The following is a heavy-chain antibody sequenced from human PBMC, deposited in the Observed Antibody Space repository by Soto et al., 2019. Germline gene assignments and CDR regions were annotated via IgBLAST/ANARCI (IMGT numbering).Heavy chain of an antibody. CDR3: ASRYCSGGSCYGSRDNWFDP. V-gene: IGHV1-69*13. Sequence: SVKVSCKASGGTFSSYAISWVRQAPGQGLEWMGGIIPIFGTANYAQKFQGRVTITADESTSTAYMELSSLRSEDTAVYYCASRYCSGGSCYGSRDNWFDPWGQGTLVTVSS. CDR2: IIPIFGTA. CDR1: GGTFSSYA. J-gene: IGHJ5*02. D-gene: IGHD2-15*01.